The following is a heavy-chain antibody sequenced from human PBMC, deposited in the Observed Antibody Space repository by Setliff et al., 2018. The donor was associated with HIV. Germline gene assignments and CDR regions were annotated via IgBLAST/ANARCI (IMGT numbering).Heavy chain of an antibody. CDR3: ARTRSGGSSVYYYYYMDV. Sequence: RASVKVSCKASGYTFTSYYMHWVRQAPGQGLEWMGIINPSGGSTSYAQKFQGRVTMTRDTSTSTVYMELSSLGFDDTAVYFCARTRSGGSSVYYYYYMDVWGQGTAVTVSS. V-gene: IGHV1-46*01. D-gene: IGHD2-15*01. CDR2: INPSGGST. CDR1: GYTFTSYY. J-gene: IGHJ6*03.